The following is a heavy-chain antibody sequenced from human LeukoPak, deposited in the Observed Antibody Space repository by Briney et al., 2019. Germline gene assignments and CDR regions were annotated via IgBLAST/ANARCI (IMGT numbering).Heavy chain of an antibody. CDR1: GFTSSPYW. Sequence: PGGSLRLSCAASGFTSSPYWMSLVRQAPGKGLEWVGNINEDGSDRKYVESVKGRFTISRDNAKNLLYLEMGNLRVEDTAIYYCARDWRSSGRYDFERGDWGQGTLVTVSS. CDR3: ARDWRSSGRYDFERGD. D-gene: IGHD3-3*01. CDR2: INEDGSDR. V-gene: IGHV3-7*01. J-gene: IGHJ4*02.